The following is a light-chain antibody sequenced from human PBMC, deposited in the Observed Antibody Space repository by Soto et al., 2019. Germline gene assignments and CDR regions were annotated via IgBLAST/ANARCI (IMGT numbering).Light chain of an antibody. CDR3: QQYNDFQYT. V-gene: IGKV1-5*03. CDR2: KAT. Sequence: DIEMTQSPSTLSASVGDRVTLTCRASQSITSWVAWYQQKPGKAPKLLIYKATHLQTGVPPRFSGRGSGTEFSLTINSLQPDDFAIYYCQQYNDFQYTFGQGTSLEMK. J-gene: IGKJ2*01. CDR1: QSITSW.